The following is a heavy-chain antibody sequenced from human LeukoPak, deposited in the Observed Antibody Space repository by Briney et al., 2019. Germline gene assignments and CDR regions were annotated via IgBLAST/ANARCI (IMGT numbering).Heavy chain of an antibody. J-gene: IGHJ4*02. CDR2: ISGSGRST. CDR1: GFTFSSYA. Sequence: GGSLRLSCAASGFTFSSYAMSWVRQAPGKGLEWVSAISGSGRSTYYADSVKGRFTISRDNSKYTLYLQMNSLGAKDTAVYYCAKARNGDPPYYFDYWGQGTLVTISS. CDR3: AKARNGDPPYYFDY. V-gene: IGHV3-23*01. D-gene: IGHD4-17*01.